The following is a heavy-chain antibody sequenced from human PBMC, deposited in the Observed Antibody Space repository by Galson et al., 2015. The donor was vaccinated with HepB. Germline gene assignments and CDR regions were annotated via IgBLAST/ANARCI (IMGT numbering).Heavy chain of an antibody. J-gene: IGHJ3*01. V-gene: IGHV3-69-1*01. CDR2: ISSNGTV. CDR3: ARDLFAVSPPPTNYMDV. D-gene: IGHD3-3*01. Sequence: SLRLSCAASGFFFSDYNMNWVRQAPGKGLEWVSSISSNGTVSYADSPKGRRTISRHNAKNSLDLQVISLRAEDTAVYYCARDLFAVSPPPTNYMDVWGQGTMVTVSS. CDR1: GFFFSDYN.